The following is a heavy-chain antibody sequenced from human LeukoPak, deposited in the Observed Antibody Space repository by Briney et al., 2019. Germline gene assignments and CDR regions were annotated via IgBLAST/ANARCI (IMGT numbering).Heavy chain of an antibody. J-gene: IGHJ5*02. CDR2: IKQDGSEK. V-gene: IGHV3-7*01. D-gene: IGHD2-2*01. Sequence: GSLRLSCAASGFTFSSYWMSWVRQAPGKGLEWVANIKQDGSEKYYVDSVKGRFTISRDNAKNSLYLQMNSLRAEDTAVYYCARRNDQKRYCSSTSCSYNWFDPWGQGTLVTVSS. CDR1: GFTFSSYW. CDR3: ARRNDQKRYCSSTSCSYNWFDP.